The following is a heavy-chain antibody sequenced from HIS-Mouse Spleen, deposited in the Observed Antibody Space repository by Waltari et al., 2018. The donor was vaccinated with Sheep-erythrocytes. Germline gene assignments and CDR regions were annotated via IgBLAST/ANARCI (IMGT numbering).Heavy chain of an antibody. D-gene: IGHD3-3*01. J-gene: IGHJ3*02. V-gene: IGHV5-51*03. CDR1: GYSFTSYW. CDR2: LYPGASDT. Sequence: EVQLVQSGAEVKKPGESLKISCKGSGYSFTSYWIGWVRQMPGKGLEWMGILYPGASDTRYSPSFQGQVTISADKSISTAYLQWSSLKASDTAMYYCARRTYYDFWSGYYTDAFDIWGQGTMVTVSS. CDR3: ARRTYYDFWSGYYTDAFDI.